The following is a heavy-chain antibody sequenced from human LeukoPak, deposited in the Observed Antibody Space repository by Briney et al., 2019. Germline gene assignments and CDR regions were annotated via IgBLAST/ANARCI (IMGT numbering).Heavy chain of an antibody. Sequence: GGSLRLSCAASGFTFSSYSMSWVRHAPGKGLEWVSGINWNGGSTGYADSVKGRFTISRDNAKNSLYLQMNSLRAEDTALYHCARAVYYDFWSGSPDDAFDIWGQGTMVTVSS. J-gene: IGHJ3*02. CDR2: INWNGGST. D-gene: IGHD3-3*01. CDR1: GFTFSSYS. CDR3: ARAVYYDFWSGSPDDAFDI. V-gene: IGHV3-20*01.